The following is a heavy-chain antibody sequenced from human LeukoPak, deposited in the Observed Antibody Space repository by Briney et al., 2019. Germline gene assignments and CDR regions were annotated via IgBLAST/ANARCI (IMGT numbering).Heavy chain of an antibody. D-gene: IGHD1-26*01. J-gene: IGHJ4*02. V-gene: IGHV3-64*01. CDR1: GFTFSSYA. CDR3: AKWGYSGSPGYFDY. CDR2: ISSNGGST. Sequence: GGSLRLSCAASGFTFSSYAMHWVRQAPGKGLEYVSAISSNGGSTYYANSVKGRFTISRDNSKNTLYLQMNSLRAEDTAVYYCAKWGYSGSPGYFDYWGQGTLVTVSS.